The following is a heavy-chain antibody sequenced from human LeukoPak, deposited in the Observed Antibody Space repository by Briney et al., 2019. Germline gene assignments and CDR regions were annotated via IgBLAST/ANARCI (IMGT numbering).Heavy chain of an antibody. V-gene: IGHV3-7*01. CDR1: GFTFSNFW. CDR2: MNEYGSEI. D-gene: IGHD2-2*01. Sequence: PGGSLRLSCAASGFTFSNFWMTWVRQAPGKGLEWVAKMNEYGSEILYVDSVKGRFTISRDNGKNSLYLQMNRLRAEDTAVYYCARPRGCGSSRCNNFDYWGQGTLVTVSS. CDR3: ARPRGCGSSRCNNFDY. J-gene: IGHJ4*02.